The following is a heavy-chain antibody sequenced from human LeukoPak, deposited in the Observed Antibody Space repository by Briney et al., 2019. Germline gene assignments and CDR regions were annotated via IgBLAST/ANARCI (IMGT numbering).Heavy chain of an antibody. J-gene: IGHJ4*02. CDR3: ARTKSTLWPAAISDY. V-gene: IGHV3-53*01. D-gene: IGHD2-2*01. CDR1: GFTVSSNH. Sequence: GGSLRLSCAASGFTVSSNHMSWVRQAPGKGLEWVSVIYSGGSTYYADSVKGRFTISRDNSKNTLYLQMNSLRAEDTAVYYCARTKSTLWPAAISDYWGQGTLVTVSS. CDR2: IYSGGST.